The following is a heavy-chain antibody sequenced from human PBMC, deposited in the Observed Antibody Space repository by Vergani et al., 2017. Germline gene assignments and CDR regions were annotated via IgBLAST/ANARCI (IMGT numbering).Heavy chain of an antibody. CDR3: TRVMNGGIYYCYMDV. CDR2: IYRGGST. D-gene: IGHD3-16*01. V-gene: IGHV3-53*02. Sequence: EVQLVETGGGLIQPGGSLRLSCAASGFTVSSNYMSWVRQAPGKGLEWVSVIYRGGSTYYAEPVQGRFTISRDNSKNTLYLQMNSLSAEDTAVYYCTRVMNGGIYYCYMDVWGKGTPVTVSS. J-gene: IGHJ6*03. CDR1: GFTVSSNY.